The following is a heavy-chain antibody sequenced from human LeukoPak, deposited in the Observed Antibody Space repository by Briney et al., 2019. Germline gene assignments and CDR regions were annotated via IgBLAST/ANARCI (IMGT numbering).Heavy chain of an antibody. J-gene: IGHJ6*02. D-gene: IGHD3-22*01. CDR3: ARDSSMIVVLPIPGGYYGMDV. CDR2: ISSSSSTI. Sequence: GGSLRLSCAASVFTFCSYSMNWGRQAPGKGLEWVSYISSSSSTIYYADSVKGRFTISRDNAKNSLYLQMNSLRDEDTAVYYCARDSSMIVVLPIPGGYYGMDVWGQGTTVTVSS. V-gene: IGHV3-48*02. CDR1: VFTFCSYS.